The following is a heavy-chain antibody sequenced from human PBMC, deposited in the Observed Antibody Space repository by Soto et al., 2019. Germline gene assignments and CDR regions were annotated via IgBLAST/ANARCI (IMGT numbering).Heavy chain of an antibody. J-gene: IGHJ6*02. V-gene: IGHV1-69*12. CDR1: GGTFSSYA. D-gene: IGHD5-12*01. CDR2: IIPIFGTA. CDR3: ARDQDSGYVINLLYCYKVDV. Sequence: QVQLVQSGAEVKKPGSSVKVSCKASGGTFSSYAISWVRQAPGQGLEWMGGIIPIFGTANYAQKFQGRVTIPAAESTSTADMELLSPRSENTAVYYCARDQDSGYVINLLYCYKVDVWGQGTTVTVS.